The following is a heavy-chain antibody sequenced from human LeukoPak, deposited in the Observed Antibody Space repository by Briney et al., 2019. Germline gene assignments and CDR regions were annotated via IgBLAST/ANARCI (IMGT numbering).Heavy chain of an antibody. J-gene: IGHJ4*02. CDR3: ARRFGELLPHYFDY. V-gene: IGHV4-4*02. CDR1: GDSINSLDL. D-gene: IGHD3-10*01. CDR2: MYLSGTT. Sequence: SETLSLTCTVSGDSINSLDLWSWVRQPPGKGLEWIGEMYLSGTTHSNPSVKSRVTISIDKSKNQFFLNLSSVTAADTAVYYCARRFGELLPHYFDYWGQGTLVTVSS.